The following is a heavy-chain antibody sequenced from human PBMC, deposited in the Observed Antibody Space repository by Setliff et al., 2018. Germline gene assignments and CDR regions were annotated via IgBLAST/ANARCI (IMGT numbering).Heavy chain of an antibody. J-gene: IGHJ6*02. CDR3: ARDQALLLWFGEFSPVKEHNYGMDV. D-gene: IGHD3-10*01. Sequence: GGSLRLSCAASGFTFSSYSMNWVRQAPGKGPEWVSYISSSSYIYYADSVKGRFTISRDNAKNSLYLQMNSLRAEDTAVYYCARDQALLLWFGEFSPVKEHNYGMDVWGQGTTVTVSS. CDR2: ISSSSYI. CDR1: GFTFSSYS. V-gene: IGHV3-21*05.